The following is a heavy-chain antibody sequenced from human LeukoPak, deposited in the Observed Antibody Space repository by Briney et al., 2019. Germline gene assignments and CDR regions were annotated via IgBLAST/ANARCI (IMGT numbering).Heavy chain of an antibody. CDR3: ARHYDSGTYPLDY. CDR1: GGSISNYY. D-gene: IGHD3-10*01. J-gene: IGHJ4*02. Sequence: PSETLSLTCTVSGGSISNYYWSWIRQPPGKGLEWIGNIYYTGSTIYNPSLKSRVTISLDTSKNQFSLKLSSVTAADTAVYYCARHYDSGTYPLDYWSQGALVTVSS. CDR2: IYYTGST. V-gene: IGHV4-59*01.